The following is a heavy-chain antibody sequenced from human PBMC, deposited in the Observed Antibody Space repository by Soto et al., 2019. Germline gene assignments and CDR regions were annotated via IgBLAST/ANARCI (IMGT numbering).Heavy chain of an antibody. V-gene: IGHV3-30-3*01. CDR1: GFTFSSYA. D-gene: IGHD3-22*01. J-gene: IGHJ4*02. CDR2: ISYDGSNK. Sequence: QVQLVESGGGVVQPGRSLRLSCAASGFTFSSYAMHWVRQAPGKGLEWVAVISYDGSNKYYADSVKGRFTISRDNPKNTLYLQMNSLRAEDTAVYYCARDGDSSGYYFDYWGQGTLVTVSS. CDR3: ARDGDSSGYYFDY.